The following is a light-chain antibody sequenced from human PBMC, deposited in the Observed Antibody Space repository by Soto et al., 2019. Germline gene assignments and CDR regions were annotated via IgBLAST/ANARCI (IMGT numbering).Light chain of an antibody. CDR3: QQYTNWPPYT. CDR1: QSVSSN. CDR2: GAS. V-gene: IGKV3-15*01. J-gene: IGKJ2*01. Sequence: EIVMTQSPATLSVSPGERATLSCRASQSVSSNLAWYQQKPGQAPRLLIYGASTWATGIPARFSGSGSGTEFTLTISSLQSEDFGVYYCQQYTNWPPYTFGQGTKLEIK.